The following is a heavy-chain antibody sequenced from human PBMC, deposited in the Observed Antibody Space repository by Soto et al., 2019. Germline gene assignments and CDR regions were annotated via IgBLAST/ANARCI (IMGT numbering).Heavy chain of an antibody. V-gene: IGHV4-59*08. J-gene: IGHJ6*02. CDR2: SYNSGS. CDR1: GASISGHF. Sequence: SETLSLTCTVSGASISGHFWSWIRQPPGKGLEWIAYSYNSGSSYNPSLKNRVTISVDTSKNQLYLELTSVIAADSAVYYCAINADVWGQGTTVT. CDR3: AINADV.